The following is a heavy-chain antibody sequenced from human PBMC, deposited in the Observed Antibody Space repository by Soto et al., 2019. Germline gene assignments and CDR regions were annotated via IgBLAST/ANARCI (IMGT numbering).Heavy chain of an antibody. J-gene: IGHJ6*02. CDR2: ISAYNGST. D-gene: IGHD6-13*01. V-gene: IGHV1-18*01. Sequence: ASVKVSCKASGYTFTSYGISWVRQAPGQELEWMGWISAYNGSTNYAQKLQGRVTMTTDTSTSTAYMELRSLRSDDTAVYYCARGGPPAAAGRSYYYYGMDVWGQGTTVTSP. CDR3: ARGGPPAAAGRSYYYYGMDV. CDR1: GYTFTSYG.